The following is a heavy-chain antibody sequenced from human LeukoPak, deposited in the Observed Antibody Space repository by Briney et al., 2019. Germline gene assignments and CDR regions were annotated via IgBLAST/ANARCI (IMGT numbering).Heavy chain of an antibody. CDR3: AKNQRIVGTTRALDI. Sequence: PGGSLRLSCVASGFTFSTYAMSWVRQAPGKGLEWVSGISGSGDSTYYTDSVKGRFTISRDNSKNTLYLQMNSLGAEDTATYYCAKNQRIVGTTRALDIWGQGTMVTVSS. D-gene: IGHD1-26*01. J-gene: IGHJ3*02. CDR2: ISGSGDST. CDR1: GFTFSTYA. V-gene: IGHV3-23*01.